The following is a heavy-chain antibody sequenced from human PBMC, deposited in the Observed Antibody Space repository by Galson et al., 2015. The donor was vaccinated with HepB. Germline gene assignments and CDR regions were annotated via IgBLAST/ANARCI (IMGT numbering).Heavy chain of an antibody. CDR3: ARDRGMAVAGPDNWFDP. CDR1: GGTFSSYA. Sequence: SVKVSCKASGGTFSSYAISWVRQAPGQGLEWMGGIIPIFGTANYAQKFQGRVTITADESTSTAYMELSSLRSEDTAVYYCARDRGMAVAGPDNWFDPWGQGTLVTVSS. CDR2: IIPIFGTA. V-gene: IGHV1-69*13. J-gene: IGHJ5*02. D-gene: IGHD6-19*01.